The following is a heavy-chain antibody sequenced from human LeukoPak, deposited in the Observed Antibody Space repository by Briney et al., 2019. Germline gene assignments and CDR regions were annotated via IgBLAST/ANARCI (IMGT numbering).Heavy chain of an antibody. Sequence: ASVTVSCTASGYTFTSYGISWVRHAPRQGLEWMGWISAYNGNTNYAQKLQGRVTMTTDTSTSTAYMELRSLRSDDTAVYYCARDRGRMEIAAAVDYWGQGTLVTVSS. J-gene: IGHJ4*02. V-gene: IGHV1-18*01. CDR2: ISAYNGNT. D-gene: IGHD6-13*01. CDR1: GYTFTSYG. CDR3: ARDRGRMEIAAAVDY.